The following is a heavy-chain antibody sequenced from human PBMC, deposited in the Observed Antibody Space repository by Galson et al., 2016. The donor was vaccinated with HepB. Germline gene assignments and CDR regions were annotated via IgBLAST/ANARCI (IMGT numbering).Heavy chain of an antibody. V-gene: IGHV4-39*07. CDR1: GGSISSSNYY. D-gene: IGHD5-12*01. J-gene: IGHJ4*02. CDR3: GRGYNDYDFAAPYYFYF. Sequence: ETLSLTCTVSGGSISSSNYYWGWIRQPPGKGLEWIGSIYHSGTTYYNPSLKSRVTISVDTSKRQCSLNLYSVTAADTAVYYCGRGYNDYDFAAPYYFYFWGQGTLVTVSS. CDR2: IYHSGTT.